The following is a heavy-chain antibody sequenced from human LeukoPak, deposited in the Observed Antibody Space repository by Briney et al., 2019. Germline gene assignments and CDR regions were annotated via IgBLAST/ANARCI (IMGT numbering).Heavy chain of an antibody. CDR1: VYTFTGYY. J-gene: IGHJ5*02. CDR3: ARSRRADNWFDP. D-gene: IGHD1-26*01. CDR2: ISPNSGGT. Sequence: GASVRVSCKASVYTFTGYYMHWVRQARGQGLEGMGWISPNSGGTNYAQKFQGRVTMTRDTSISTAYMELSRLRSDDTAVYYCARSRRADNWFDPWGQGTLVTVSS. V-gene: IGHV1-2*02.